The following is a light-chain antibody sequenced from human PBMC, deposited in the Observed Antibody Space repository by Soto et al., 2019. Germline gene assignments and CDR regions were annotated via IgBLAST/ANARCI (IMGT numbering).Light chain of an antibody. V-gene: IGLV2-14*02. CDR2: EVT. CDR3: SSYTTSSTRV. Sequence: QSVLTQPASVSGSPGQSITISCTGTSSNVGSYKLVSWYQQHPGKAPKLIIYEVTNRPSGVSNRFSGSKSGNTASLTISGLQAEDEADYYCSSYTTSSTRVFGTGTKVTVL. J-gene: IGLJ1*01. CDR1: SSNVGSYKL.